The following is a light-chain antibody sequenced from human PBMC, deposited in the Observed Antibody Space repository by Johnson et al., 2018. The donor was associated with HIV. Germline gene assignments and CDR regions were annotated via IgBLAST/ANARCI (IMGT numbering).Light chain of an antibody. J-gene: IGLJ1*01. CDR1: SSNIGNNY. Sequence: QSVLTQSPSVSAAPGQKVTISCSGSSSNIGNNYVSWYQQLPGTAPKLLIYDNNKRPSGIPDRFSGSKSGTSATLGITGLQTGDEADYYCGTWASNLSAYVFGTGTKVTVL. CDR2: DNN. CDR3: GTWASNLSAYV. V-gene: IGLV1-51*01.